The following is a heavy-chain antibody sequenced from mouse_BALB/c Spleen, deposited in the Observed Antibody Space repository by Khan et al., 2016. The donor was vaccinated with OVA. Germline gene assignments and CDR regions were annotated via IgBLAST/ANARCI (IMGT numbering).Heavy chain of an antibody. Sequence: EVELVESGGGLVKPGGSLKLSCAASGFTFSSYAMSWVRQIPERRLEWVATISSGGSYTYYPDSVKGRFTISSDNARNTLYVQMSSLRSDDTAIYYCVRTAWGYFDYWGQGTTLTVSS. D-gene: IGHD1-2*01. CDR2: ISSGGSYT. CDR1: GFTFSSYA. CDR3: VRTAWGYFDY. V-gene: IGHV5-9-1*01. J-gene: IGHJ2*01.